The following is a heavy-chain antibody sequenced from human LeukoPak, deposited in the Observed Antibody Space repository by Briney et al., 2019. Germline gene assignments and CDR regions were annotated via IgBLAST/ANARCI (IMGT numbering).Heavy chain of an antibody. V-gene: IGHV3-30*18. J-gene: IGHJ4*02. CDR2: ISYDGSNK. CDR1: GFTFSSYG. Sequence: SGGSLRLSCAASGFTFSSYGMHWVRQAPGKGLEWVAVISYDGSNKYYADSVKGRFTISRDNSKNTLYLQMNSLRAEDTAVYYCAKSHHYDSSGYLLGYWGQGTLVTVSS. CDR3: AKSHHYDSSGYLLGY. D-gene: IGHD3-22*01.